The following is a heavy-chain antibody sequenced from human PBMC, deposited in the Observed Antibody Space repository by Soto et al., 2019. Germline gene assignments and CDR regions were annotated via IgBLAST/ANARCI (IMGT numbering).Heavy chain of an antibody. V-gene: IGHV1-18*01. CDR2: ISAYNGNT. J-gene: IGHJ4*02. Sequence: QVQLVQSGAEVKKPGASVKVSCKASGYTFTSYGISWVRQAPGQGLEWMGWISAYNGNTNYAQKLQGRVTMTTDTATSTDYMELRSLRSDDTAVYYWARGGDGYNCGGLFSYWGQGTLVTVSS. D-gene: IGHD3-10*01. CDR1: GYTFTSYG. CDR3: ARGGDGYNCGGLFSY.